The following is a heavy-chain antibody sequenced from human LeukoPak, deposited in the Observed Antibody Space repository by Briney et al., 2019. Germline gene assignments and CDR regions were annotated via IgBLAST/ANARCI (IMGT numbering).Heavy chain of an antibody. Sequence: SETLSLTCTVSGGSISSYYWSWIRQPPGKGLEWIGYIYYSGSTNYNPSLKSRVTISLDTSKNQFSLRLSSVTAADTAVYYCARDPPAGGFDYWGQGTLVTVSS. D-gene: IGHD3-10*01. CDR2: IYYSGST. J-gene: IGHJ4*02. CDR3: ARDPPAGGFDY. V-gene: IGHV4-59*01. CDR1: GGSISSYY.